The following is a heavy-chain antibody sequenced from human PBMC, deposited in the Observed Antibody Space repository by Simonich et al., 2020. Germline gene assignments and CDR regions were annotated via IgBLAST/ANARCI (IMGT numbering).Heavy chain of an antibody. CDR3: ARASRGTWWYYYFDY. D-gene: IGHD2-15*01. CDR2: SSAKKGNP. Sequence: QVQLVQSGAEVKKPGASVKVSCKASGYTFTSYGISWVRQAPGQGVEWMGWSSAKKGNPNNARKLQGGVTMPTATSTTTAYMELRSLRSDDTAVYYCARASRGTWWYYYFDYWGQGTLVTVSS. CDR1: GYTFTSYG. J-gene: IGHJ4*02. V-gene: IGHV1-18*01.